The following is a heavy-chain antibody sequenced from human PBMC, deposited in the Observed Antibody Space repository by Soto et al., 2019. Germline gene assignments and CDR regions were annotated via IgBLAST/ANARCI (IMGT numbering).Heavy chain of an antibody. V-gene: IGHV3-23*01. CDR2: LTRGGTT. CDR3: ARRATTVPPPGNHFVC. J-gene: IGHJ4*02. CDR1: GFSFSDYS. Sequence: GGSLRLSCAASGFSFSDYSMTWVRQAPGRGLQWVSTLTRGGTTFYADSVKGRFTISRDNSKNTLSLQMHSLRTEDTALYYCARRATTVPPPGNHFVCWGQGTLVTVSS. D-gene: IGHD1-26*01.